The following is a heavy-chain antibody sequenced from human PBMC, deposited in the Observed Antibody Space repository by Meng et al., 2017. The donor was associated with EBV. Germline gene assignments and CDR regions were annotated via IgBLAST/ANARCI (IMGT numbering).Heavy chain of an antibody. Sequence: QVQLVQSGAEVKTPGSSVKVPCKASGDIFTNLAFTWVRQVPGKGLEWMGGFLPILGAANYAQKFQGRLTITADKSTTTAFMELRSLRVDDTAVYFCARDGIAVPGGSNWFDPWGQGTLVTVSS. CDR1: GDIFTNLA. D-gene: IGHD6-19*01. CDR3: ARDGIAVPGGSNWFDP. J-gene: IGHJ5*02. V-gene: IGHV1-69*06. CDR2: FLPILGAA.